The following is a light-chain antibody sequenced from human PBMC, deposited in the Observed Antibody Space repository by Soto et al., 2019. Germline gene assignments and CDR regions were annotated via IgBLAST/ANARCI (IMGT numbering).Light chain of an antibody. V-gene: IGLV1-44*01. Sequence: QPVLTQPPSASGTPGQRVTISCSGSSSNIGSNTVNWYQQFPGTAPKLLIDRSNQRPSGVPDRFSGSKSGTSASLAISGLQSEDEADYYCAARDDSLNAWVFGGGTKLTVL. CDR3: AARDDSLNAWV. J-gene: IGLJ3*02. CDR1: SSNIGSNT. CDR2: RSN.